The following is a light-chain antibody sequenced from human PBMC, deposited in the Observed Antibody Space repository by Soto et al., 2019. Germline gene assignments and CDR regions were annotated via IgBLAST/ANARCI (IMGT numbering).Light chain of an antibody. V-gene: IGLV2-14*01. Sequence: QSALTQPASVSGSPGQSITISCTGGSSDVGTYNFVSWYQQHPDKAPKLMISEVNHRPSGVSNRFSGSKSGNTASLTISGLQAEDEADYYCASYTGSSTLYVFGTGTKLTVL. CDR3: ASYTGSSTLYV. CDR1: SSDVGTYNF. J-gene: IGLJ1*01. CDR2: EVN.